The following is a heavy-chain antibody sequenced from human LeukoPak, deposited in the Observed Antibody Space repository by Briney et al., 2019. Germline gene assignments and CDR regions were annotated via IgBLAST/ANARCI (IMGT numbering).Heavy chain of an antibody. D-gene: IGHD2-2*01. CDR3: AKVPHIVVVPGDWFDP. CDR1: GFTFSSYA. CDR2: ISGSGGST. V-gene: IGHV3-23*01. J-gene: IGHJ5*02. Sequence: LSGGSLRLPCAASGFTFSSYAMSWVRQAPGKGLEWVSAISGSGGSTYYADSVKGRFTISRDNSKNTLYLQMNSLRAEDTAVYYCAKVPHIVVVPGDWFDPWGQGTLVTVSS.